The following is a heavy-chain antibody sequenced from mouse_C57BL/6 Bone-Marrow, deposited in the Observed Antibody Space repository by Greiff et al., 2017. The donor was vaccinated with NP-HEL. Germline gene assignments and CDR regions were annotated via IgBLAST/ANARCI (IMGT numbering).Heavy chain of an antibody. CDR2: ISSGGSYT. J-gene: IGHJ2*01. V-gene: IGHV5-6*01. D-gene: IGHD2-5*01. CDR3: ANHYYSNYFDY. Sequence: EVKLVESGGDLVKPGGSLKLSCAASGFTFSSYGMSWVRQTPDKRLEWVATISSGGSYTYYPDSVKGRFTISRDNAKNTLYLQMSSLKSEDTAVYYGANHYYSNYFDYWDQGTTLTVSS. CDR1: GFTFSSYG.